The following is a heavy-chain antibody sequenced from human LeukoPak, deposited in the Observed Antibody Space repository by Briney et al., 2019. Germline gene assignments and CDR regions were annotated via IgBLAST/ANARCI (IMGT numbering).Heavy chain of an antibody. CDR1: GGSISSYY. J-gene: IGHJ4*02. V-gene: IGHV4-59*08. CDR2: IYYSGST. Sequence: PSETLSLTCTVSGGSISSYYWSWIRQPPGKGLEWIGNIYYSGSTNYNPSLKSRVTISVDTSKNQFSLKLSSVTAADTAIYYCAGSYCSGGSCWVYFDYWGQGTLVTVSS. D-gene: IGHD2-15*01. CDR3: AGSYCSGGSCWVYFDY.